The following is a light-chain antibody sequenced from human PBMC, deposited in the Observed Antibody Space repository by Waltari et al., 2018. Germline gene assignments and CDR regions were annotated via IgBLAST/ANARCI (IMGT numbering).Light chain of an antibody. CDR1: QSVVTN. J-gene: IGKJ1*01. CDR3: QQYNNWLTWT. CDR2: SAS. V-gene: IGKV3-15*01. Sequence: DIVMTQSPATLSVSPGEKATLSCRASQSVVTNVAWYQQKPGQAPRLLIYSASTRATGIPARFSGSGSGTEFTLSISSLQSEDFAVYYCQQYNNWLTWTFGQGTKVEIK.